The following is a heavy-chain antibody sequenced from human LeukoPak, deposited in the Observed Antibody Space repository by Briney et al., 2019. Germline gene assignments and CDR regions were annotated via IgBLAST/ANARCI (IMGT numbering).Heavy chain of an antibody. Sequence: GGSLRLSCAASGFTFSAYSMNWVRQAPGKGLEWVSSITSSSYIYYADSVKGRFTISRDNAKNSLYLQMNSLRAEDTAVYYCAREDCSGTSCYNYYYYHMDVWGKGTTVAVSS. D-gene: IGHD2-2*01. J-gene: IGHJ6*03. V-gene: IGHV3-21*01. CDR3: AREDCSGTSCYNYYYYHMDV. CDR2: ITSSSYI. CDR1: GFTFSAYS.